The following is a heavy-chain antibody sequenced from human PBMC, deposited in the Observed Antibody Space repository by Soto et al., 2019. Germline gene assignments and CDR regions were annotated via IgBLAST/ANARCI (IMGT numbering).Heavy chain of an antibody. CDR2: ISYDGTNK. V-gene: IGHV3-30-3*01. D-gene: IGHD5-18*01. CDR1: GFTFSTYA. CDR3: AKDGGGYNYGYVMLDKYYYGMDV. Sequence: QVQLVESGGGVVQPGRSLRLSCAASGFTFSTYAMHWVRQAPGKGLEWVAVISYDGTNKYYADSVRGRFTISRDNSKNTLFLQMNSMRAEATAVYYCAKDGGGYNYGYVMLDKYYYGMDVWGQGATVTVSS. J-gene: IGHJ6*02.